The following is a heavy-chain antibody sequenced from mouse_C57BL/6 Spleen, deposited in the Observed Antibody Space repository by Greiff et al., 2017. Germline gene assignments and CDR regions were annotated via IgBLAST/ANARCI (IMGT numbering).Heavy chain of an antibody. CDR3: AGYDYDGTFDY. V-gene: IGHV1-64*01. CDR1: GYTFTSYW. CDR2: IHPNSGST. D-gene: IGHD2-4*01. J-gene: IGHJ2*01. Sequence: QVQLQQPGAELVKPGASVKLSCKASGYTFTSYWMHWVKQRPGQGLEWIGMIHPNSGSTNYNEKFKSKATLTVDKSSSTAYMQLSSLTSEDSAVYYCAGYDYDGTFDYWGQGTTLTVSS.